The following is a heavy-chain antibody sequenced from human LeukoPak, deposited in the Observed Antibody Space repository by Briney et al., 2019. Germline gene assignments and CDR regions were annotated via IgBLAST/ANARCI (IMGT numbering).Heavy chain of an antibody. V-gene: IGHV3-23*01. CDR1: GFPFSSYA. J-gene: IGHJ4*02. D-gene: IGHD6-13*01. CDR2: ISGSGGST. Sequence: GSLSLSCAASGFPFSSYAMSWVRPAPGKGLEWVSAISGSGGSTYYADSVKGRFTISRDNSKNTLYLQMNSLRAEDTAVYYCAKAGSSSWDPLDYWGQGTLVTVSS. CDR3: AKAGSSSWDPLDY.